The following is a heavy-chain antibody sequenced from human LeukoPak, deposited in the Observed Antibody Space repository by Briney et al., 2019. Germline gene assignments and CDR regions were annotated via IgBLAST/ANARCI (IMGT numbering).Heavy chain of an antibody. V-gene: IGHV1-2*02. CDR1: GYTIFANH. CDR3: TIVFAF. Sequence: GASVKLSCKASGYTIFANHIHWLRQAPGQGLEWMGWMNPKDGATNYALKFQGRVTMTGDTSSNTAYLNLSGLTSDDSALYYCTIVFAFWRQGTLVTVSS. J-gene: IGHJ4*02. CDR2: MNPKDGAT.